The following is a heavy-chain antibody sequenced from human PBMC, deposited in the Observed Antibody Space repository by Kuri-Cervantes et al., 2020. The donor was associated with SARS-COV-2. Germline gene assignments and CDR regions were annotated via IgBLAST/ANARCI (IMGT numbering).Heavy chain of an antibody. J-gene: IGHJ3*02. CDR1: GFTFSRYW. D-gene: IGHD6-19*01. Sequence: GESLKISCAASGFTFSRYWMSWVRQAPGKGLEWVANIKQDGSEKYYVDSVKGRFTISRDNAKNSLYLKMNSLRAEDTAVYYCARIPGYSSGWLAFDIWGQGTMVTVSS. V-gene: IGHV3-7*04. CDR2: IKQDGSEK. CDR3: ARIPGYSSGWLAFDI.